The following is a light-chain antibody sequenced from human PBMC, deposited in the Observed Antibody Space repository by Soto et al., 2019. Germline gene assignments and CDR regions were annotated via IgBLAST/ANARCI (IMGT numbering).Light chain of an antibody. CDR2: DAT. CDR3: CSYAASYTLV. Sequence: QSALTQPRSVSASPGQSVTISCTGTSSNVGGYNYVSWYQQNPGKAPKLMIYDATKRPSGVPDRFSGSKSGNAASLTISGLPAEDEADYYCCSYAASYTLVFGGGTKLTVL. J-gene: IGLJ2*01. CDR1: SSNVGGYNY. V-gene: IGLV2-11*01.